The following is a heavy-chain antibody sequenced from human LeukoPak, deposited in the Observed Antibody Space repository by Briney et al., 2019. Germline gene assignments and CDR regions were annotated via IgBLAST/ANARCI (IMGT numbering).Heavy chain of an antibody. Sequence: SETLSLTCIVSGYSISSGYYWGWIRQPPGKGLEWIGSILHSGSTYYNPSLKSRVTISADTSKNQFSLKLSSVTAADTAVYYCARLYSGSFHAFDIWGQGTMVTVSS. V-gene: IGHV4-38-2*02. CDR3: ARLYSGSFHAFDI. CDR2: ILHSGST. CDR1: GYSISSGYY. J-gene: IGHJ3*02. D-gene: IGHD1-26*01.